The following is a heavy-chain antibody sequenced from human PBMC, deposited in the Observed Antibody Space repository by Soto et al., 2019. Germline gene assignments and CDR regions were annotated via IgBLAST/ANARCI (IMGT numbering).Heavy chain of an antibody. CDR2: VNHGGST. CDR3: AREWWSGSLIGGSL. J-gene: IGHJ4*02. V-gene: IGHV4-34*01. CDR1: GGYFSDYY. D-gene: IGHD3-3*01. Sequence: PSETLSLTCPVNGGYFSDYYWTWIRQPPGKGLEWIGEVNHGGSTHYNPSLKSRVSISVDTSKKQFSLNLTFVTAADTAVYYCAREWWSGSLIGGSLGGEGTLVTVSS.